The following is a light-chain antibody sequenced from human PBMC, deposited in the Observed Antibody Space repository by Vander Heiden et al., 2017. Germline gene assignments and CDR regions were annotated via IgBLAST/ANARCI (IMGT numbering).Light chain of an antibody. CDR3: NSRDTTGNHYV. J-gene: IGLJ1*01. Sequence: SSELTQDPAVSVALGQTVRITCQGDSLRSYYASWYQQKPGQAPVVVIYGKNNRPSGIPDRFSGSRSGNTASLTITGTQAEDEADYYCNSRDTTGNHYVFATGTKVTVL. CDR2: GKN. CDR1: SLRSYY. V-gene: IGLV3-19*01.